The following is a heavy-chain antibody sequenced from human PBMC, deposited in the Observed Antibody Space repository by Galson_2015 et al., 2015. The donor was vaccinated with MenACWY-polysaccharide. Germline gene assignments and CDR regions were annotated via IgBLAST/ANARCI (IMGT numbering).Heavy chain of an antibody. CDR1: GYTFATYA. CDR3: ARDTTGSCSGVSCEDRDY. CDR2: FNAGNGNT. D-gene: IGHD2-15*01. J-gene: IGHJ4*02. Sequence: SVKVSCKASGYTFATYAMHWVRQAPGQRPEWMGWFNAGNGNTKYSQKFQGRLTITWETSASTAYMDLSSLRSEDTAVYYCARDTTGSCSGVSCEDRDYWGQGTLVTVSS. V-gene: IGHV1-3*01.